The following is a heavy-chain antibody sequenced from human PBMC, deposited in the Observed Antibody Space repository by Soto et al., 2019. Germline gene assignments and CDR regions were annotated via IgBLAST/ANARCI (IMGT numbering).Heavy chain of an antibody. CDR2: TYYRSKWYN. D-gene: IGHD6-13*01. J-gene: IGHJ5*02. CDR3: ARDKPPRGYSSSWYFGWFDP. CDR1: GDSVSSNSAA. Sequence: SQTLSLTCAISGDSVSSNSAAWNWIRQSPSRGLEWLGRTYYRSKWYNDYAVSVKSRITINPDTSKNQFSLQLNSVTPEDTAVYYCARDKPPRGYSSSWYFGWFDPWGQGTLVTVSS. V-gene: IGHV6-1*01.